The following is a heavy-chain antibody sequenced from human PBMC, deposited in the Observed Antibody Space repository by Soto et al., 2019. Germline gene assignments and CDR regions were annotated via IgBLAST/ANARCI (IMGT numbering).Heavy chain of an antibody. CDR3: ARIVGLRLNDY. CDR1: GFTFNDYQ. V-gene: IGHV3-11*05. D-gene: IGHD1-26*01. J-gene: IGHJ4*02. CDR2: ISSTGSYA. Sequence: QVQLVESGGGLVKPGGSLRLSCAVSGFTFNDYQMTWFRQAPGKGLEWVSRISSTGSYADYADSVKGRFTVSRDNANKTVYLQMDSLRDEDTAVYFCARIVGLRLNDYWGQGTLVIVSS.